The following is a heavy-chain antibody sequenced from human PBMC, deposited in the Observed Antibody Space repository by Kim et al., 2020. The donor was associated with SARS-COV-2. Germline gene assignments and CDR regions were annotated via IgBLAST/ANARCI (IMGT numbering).Heavy chain of an antibody. CDR1: GFTFSSYG. D-gene: IGHD2-2*01. J-gene: IGHJ4*02. CDR3: AKDVYCSSTSCYDY. Sequence: GGSLRLSCAASGFTFSSYGMHWVRQAPGKGLEWVAVISYDGSNKYYADSVKGRFTISRDNSKNTLYLQMNSLRAEDTAVYYCAKDVYCSSTSCYDYWGQGTLVTVSS. CDR2: ISYDGSNK. V-gene: IGHV3-30*18.